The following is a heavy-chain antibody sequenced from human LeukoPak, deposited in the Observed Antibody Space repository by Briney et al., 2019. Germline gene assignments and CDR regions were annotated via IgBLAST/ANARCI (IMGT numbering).Heavy chain of an antibody. J-gene: IGHJ4*02. Sequence: GGSLRLSCAASGFTFSNAWMLWVRQAPGEGLEGVGRIKSKTDGGTTDYAPAVKGRFTISRDDSNNTMYLQMNSLNTEDKAVYYCTSRWYWGQGTLVTVSS. V-gene: IGHV3-15*01. D-gene: IGHD6-13*01. CDR1: GFTFSNAW. CDR2: IKSKTDGGTT. CDR3: TSRWY.